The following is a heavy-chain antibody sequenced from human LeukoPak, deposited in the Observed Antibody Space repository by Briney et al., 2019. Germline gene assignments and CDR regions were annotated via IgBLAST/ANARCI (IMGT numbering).Heavy chain of an antibody. CDR3: ATIPVRFGDAFDY. Sequence: ASVKVSCKASGYTFTGYYMHWVRQAPGQGLEWMGWINPNSGGTNNAQKFQGRVTMTRDTSISTAYMELSRLRSDDTALYYCATIPVRFGDAFDYWGQGTLVTVSS. CDR1: GYTFTGYY. V-gene: IGHV1-2*02. D-gene: IGHD3-10*01. J-gene: IGHJ4*02. CDR2: INPNSGGT.